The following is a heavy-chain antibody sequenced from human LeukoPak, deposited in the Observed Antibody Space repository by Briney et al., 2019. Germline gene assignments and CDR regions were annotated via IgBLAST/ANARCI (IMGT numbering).Heavy chain of an antibody. CDR2: IYDSGGT. J-gene: IGHJ4*02. V-gene: IGHV4-59*01. D-gene: IGHD2-2*01. CDR3: ARMSLSYCSSTSCSNLIDY. CDR1: GDSISSYY. Sequence: SETLSLTCTVSGDSISSYYWSWIRQPPGKGLEWIVYIYDSGGTNYNPSLKSRVTISVDTSKNQFSLKLRSVTAADTAMYYCARMSLSYCSSTSCSNLIDYCGRGTIVTVSS.